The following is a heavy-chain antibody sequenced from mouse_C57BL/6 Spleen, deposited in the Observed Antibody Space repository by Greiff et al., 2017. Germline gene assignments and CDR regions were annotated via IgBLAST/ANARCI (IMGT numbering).Heavy chain of an antibody. CDR2: IRSKSNNYAT. D-gene: IGHD2-4*01. Sequence: EVKLVESGGGLVQPKGSLKLSCAASGFSFNTYAMNWVRQAPGKGLEWVARIRSKSNNYATYYADSVKDRFTISRDDSESMLYLQMNNLKTEDTAMYYCVRQSYDYDGGGFDYGGQGTTLTVSS. V-gene: IGHV10-1*01. J-gene: IGHJ2*01. CDR1: GFSFNTYA. CDR3: VRQSYDYDGGGFDY.